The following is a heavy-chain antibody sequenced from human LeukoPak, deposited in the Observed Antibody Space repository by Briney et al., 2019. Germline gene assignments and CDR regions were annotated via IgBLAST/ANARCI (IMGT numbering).Heavy chain of an antibody. V-gene: IGHV1-18*04. Sequence: ASVKVSCKASGYTFTGYYMHWVRQAPGQGLEWMGWISAYNGKTNYAQKFQGRVTMTTDTSTNTAYMELRSLISDDTAVYFCARDGPDYGDYINFDYWGQGTLVTVSS. CDR2: ISAYNGKT. D-gene: IGHD4-17*01. J-gene: IGHJ4*02. CDR1: GYTFTGYY. CDR3: ARDGPDYGDYINFDY.